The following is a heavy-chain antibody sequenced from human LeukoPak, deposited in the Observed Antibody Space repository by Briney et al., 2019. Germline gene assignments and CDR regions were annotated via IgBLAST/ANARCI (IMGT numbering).Heavy chain of an antibody. Sequence: PSETLSLTCTVSGGSVSTGNYYWSWIRQPPGKGLEWIGYIYYGGSTNYSPSLKSRVTISVDTSKNQFSLKLTSVTAADTAVYYCARRTPTGNIDFWGQGTLVTVPS. CDR2: IYYGGST. J-gene: IGHJ4*02. CDR1: GGSVSTGNYY. CDR3: ARRTPTGNIDF. V-gene: IGHV4-61*01. D-gene: IGHD1-1*01.